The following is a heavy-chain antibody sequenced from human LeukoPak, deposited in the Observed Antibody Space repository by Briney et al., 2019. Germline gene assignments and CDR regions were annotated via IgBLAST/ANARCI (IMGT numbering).Heavy chain of an antibody. J-gene: IGHJ4*02. Sequence: ASVRVSCKTSGFTFSNSAMQWVRQARGQRLEWIGWIIVGSGRTHSAQNLQGRITITRDMSTNTAYMELSSLRSDDTAVYYCAAELYSGTYGRCCSFAFWGQGTQVTVSS. CDR3: AAELYSGTYGRCCSFAF. CDR1: GFTFSNSA. V-gene: IGHV1-58*02. D-gene: IGHD1-26*01. CDR2: IIVGSGRT.